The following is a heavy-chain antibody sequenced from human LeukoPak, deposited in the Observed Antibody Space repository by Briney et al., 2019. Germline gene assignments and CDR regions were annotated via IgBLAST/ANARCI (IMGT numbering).Heavy chain of an antibody. D-gene: IGHD1-26*01. J-gene: IGHJ4*02. CDR1: GGSISSSSYY. V-gene: IGHV4-39*01. CDR2: IYYSGST. CDR3: ARHRVGANIDY. Sequence: PSETLSLTRTVSGGSISSSSYYWGWIRQPPGKGLEWIESIYYSGSTYYNPSLKSRVTISVDTSKNQFSLKLSSVTAADTAVYYCARHRVGANIDYWGQGTLVTVSS.